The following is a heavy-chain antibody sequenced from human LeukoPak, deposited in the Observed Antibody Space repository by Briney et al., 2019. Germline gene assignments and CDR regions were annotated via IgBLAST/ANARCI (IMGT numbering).Heavy chain of an antibody. J-gene: IGHJ3*01. Sequence: SETLSLTCSVSGGSISTAGYYWSWIRQHPGKGLEWIGYIHHYGSAYYNPSLKSRVSISMDTSRDEFSLKLSSVTAADTAVYYCARPRSSGWSAFDFWGQGTMVTVSS. D-gene: IGHD6-19*01. CDR2: IHHYGSA. CDR1: GGSISTAGYY. CDR3: ARPRSSGWSAFDF. V-gene: IGHV4-31*03.